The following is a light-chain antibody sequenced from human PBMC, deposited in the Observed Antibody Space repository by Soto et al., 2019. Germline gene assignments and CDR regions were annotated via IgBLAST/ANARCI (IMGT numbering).Light chain of an antibody. V-gene: IGKV1-5*03. Sequence: IQLTQSPSSLSASVGDRVTITCRASQSISGWLAWYQQKPGKAPKLLIYKASSLQSGVPSRFSGSGSGTEFTLTISGLLPEDFAAYHCQQLYTLPFTFGQGTRLEI. J-gene: IGKJ5*01. CDR3: QQLYTLPFT. CDR1: QSISGW. CDR2: KAS.